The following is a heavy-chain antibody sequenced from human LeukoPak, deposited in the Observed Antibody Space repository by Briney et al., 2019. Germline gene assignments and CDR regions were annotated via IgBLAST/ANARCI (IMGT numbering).Heavy chain of an antibody. CDR1: GFTVSSNY. D-gene: IGHD6-13*01. J-gene: IGHJ5*02. CDR3: ARPPGVWAAAGTGWFDP. V-gene: IGHV3-66*02. Sequence: GGSLRLSCAASGFTVSSNYMSWVRQAPGKGLEWVSVIYSGGSTYYADSVKGRFTISRDNSKNTLYLQMNSLRAEDTAVYYCARPPGVWAAAGTGWFDPWGQGTLVAVSS. CDR2: IYSGGST.